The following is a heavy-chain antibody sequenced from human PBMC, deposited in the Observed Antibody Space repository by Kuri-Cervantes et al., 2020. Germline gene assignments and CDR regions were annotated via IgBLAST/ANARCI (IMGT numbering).Heavy chain of an antibody. Sequence: LSLTCAASGFTFSSYGMHWVRQAPGKGLEWVAVIWYDGSNKYYADSVKGRFTISRDNAKNSLYLQMNSLRAEDTAVYYCARETMALGGTYFDYWGQGTLVTVSS. D-gene: IGHD4/OR15-4a*01. CDR1: GFTFSSYG. CDR2: IWYDGSNK. CDR3: ARETMALGGTYFDY. J-gene: IGHJ4*02. V-gene: IGHV3-33*08.